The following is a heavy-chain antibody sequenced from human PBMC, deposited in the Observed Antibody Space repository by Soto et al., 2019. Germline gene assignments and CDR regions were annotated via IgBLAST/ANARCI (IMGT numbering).Heavy chain of an antibody. CDR1: GGTLSSYA. V-gene: IGHV1-69*01. J-gene: IGHJ6*02. CDR3: ARRASASTLYDYCMDV. D-gene: IGHD6-13*01. CDR2: IIPIFGTA. Sequence: QVQLVQAGAEVKKPGSSVKVSCKASGGTLSSYAISWVRQAPGQGLEWMGGIIPIFGTANYAQKFQGRVTITADESSKTEYMELSSLRTEDNAVYYYARRASASTLYDYCMDVWGQGTMVTVSS.